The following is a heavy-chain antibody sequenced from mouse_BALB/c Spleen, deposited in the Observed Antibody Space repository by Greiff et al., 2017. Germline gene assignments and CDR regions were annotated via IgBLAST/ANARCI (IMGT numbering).Heavy chain of an antibody. CDR2: INPSTGYT. J-gene: IGHJ3*01. Sequence: VQGVESGAELAKPGASVKMSCKASGYTFTSYWMHWVKQRPGQGLEWIGYINPSTGYTEYNQKFKDKATLTADKSSSTAYMQLSSLTSEDSAVYYCARKSLYPFAYWGRGALVTVSA. CDR3: ARKSLYPFAY. D-gene: IGHD2-1*01. CDR1: GYTFTSYW. V-gene: IGHV1-7*01.